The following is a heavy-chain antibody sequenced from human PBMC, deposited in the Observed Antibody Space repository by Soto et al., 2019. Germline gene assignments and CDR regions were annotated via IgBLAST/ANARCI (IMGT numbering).Heavy chain of an antibody. Sequence: EVQLVESGGGLVKPGGSLRLSCAASGFTFSSYSMNWVRQAPGKGLEWVSSISSSSSYIYYADSVKGRFTISRDNAKNSLYLQMNSLRAEDTAVYYCARDWDYGYYFDYWGQGTLVTVSS. CDR2: ISSSSSYI. CDR1: GFTFSSYS. V-gene: IGHV3-21*01. D-gene: IGHD4-17*01. J-gene: IGHJ4*02. CDR3: ARDWDYGYYFDY.